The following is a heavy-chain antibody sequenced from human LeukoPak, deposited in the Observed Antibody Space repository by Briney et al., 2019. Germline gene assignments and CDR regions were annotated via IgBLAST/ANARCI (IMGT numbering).Heavy chain of an antibody. D-gene: IGHD3-22*01. J-gene: IGHJ4*02. Sequence: SETLSLTCTVPGGSISSYYWSWIRQPPGKGLEWIGYIYYSGSTNYNPSLKSRVTISVDTSKNQFSLKLSSVTAADTAVYYCARGDYYDSAWDYWGQGTLVTVSS. CDR3: ARGDYYDSAWDY. CDR2: IYYSGST. CDR1: GGSISSYY. V-gene: IGHV4-59*08.